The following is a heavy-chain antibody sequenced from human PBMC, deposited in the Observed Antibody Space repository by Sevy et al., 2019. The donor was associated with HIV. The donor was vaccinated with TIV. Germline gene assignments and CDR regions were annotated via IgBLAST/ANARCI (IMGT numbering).Heavy chain of an antibody. V-gene: IGHV4-38-2*02. CDR3: ARGYRLTPQDPGWYYYGMDV. J-gene: IGHJ6*02. CDR2: IYHSGST. Sequence: SETLSLTCTVSGYSISSGYYWGWIRQPPGKGLEWIGSIYHSGSTYYNPSLKSRVTISVDTSKNQFSLKLSSVTAADTAVYYCARGYRLTPQDPGWYYYGMDVWGQGTTVTVSS. D-gene: IGHD5-18*01. CDR1: GYSISSGYY.